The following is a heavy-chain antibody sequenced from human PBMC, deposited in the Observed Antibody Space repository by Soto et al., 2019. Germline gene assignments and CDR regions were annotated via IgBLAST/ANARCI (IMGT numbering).Heavy chain of an antibody. CDR2: IIPIFGTA. CDR1: GGTFSSYA. CDR3: ARDRRTYYDFWSGYCSFDY. Sequence: ASVKVSCKASGGTFSSYAISWVRQAPGQGLEWMGGIIPIFGTANYAQKFQGRVTITADKSTSTAYMELSSLRSEDTAVYYCARDRRTYYDFWSGYCSFDYWGQGTLVTVSS. V-gene: IGHV1-69*06. J-gene: IGHJ4*02. D-gene: IGHD3-3*01.